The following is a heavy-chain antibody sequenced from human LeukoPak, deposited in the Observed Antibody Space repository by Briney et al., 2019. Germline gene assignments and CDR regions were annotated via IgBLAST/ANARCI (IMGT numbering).Heavy chain of an antibody. V-gene: IGHV1-8*01. D-gene: IGHD6-13*01. Sequence: ASVKVSCKASGYTFTSYDINWVRQATGQGLEWMGWMNPNSGNTGYAQKFQRRVTMTRNTSISTAYMELSSLRSEDTAVYYCARFKWAAAGTGLYGMDVWGQGTTVTVSS. CDR2: MNPNSGNT. J-gene: IGHJ6*02. CDR1: GYTFTSYD. CDR3: ARFKWAAAGTGLYGMDV.